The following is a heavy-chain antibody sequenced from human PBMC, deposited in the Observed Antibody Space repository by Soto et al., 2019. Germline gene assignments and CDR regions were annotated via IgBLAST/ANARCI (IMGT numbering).Heavy chain of an antibody. J-gene: IGHJ4*02. Sequence: LRLSCAASGFTFSSYAMSWVRQAPGKGLEWVSAISGSGGSTYYADSVKGRFTISRDNSKNTLYLQMNSLRAEDTAVYYCAKLVESHIRGPFDYWGQGTLVTVSS. CDR1: GFTFSSYA. CDR2: ISGSGGST. D-gene: IGHD3-10*01. CDR3: AKLVESHIRGPFDY. V-gene: IGHV3-23*01.